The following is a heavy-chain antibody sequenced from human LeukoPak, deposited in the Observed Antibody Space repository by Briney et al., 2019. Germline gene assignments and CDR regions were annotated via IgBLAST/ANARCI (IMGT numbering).Heavy chain of an antibody. CDR3: SRGSGWLSVY. CDR1: GFTFGDYL. Sequence: PGGCLRLSCTASGFTFGDYLMSWLRQAPGKGLEWIGFISGGTTEYAASVKGRFTISRDDSTSIAYLQMNSLTTEDTAVYYCSRGSGWLSVYWGQGTLVTVSS. V-gene: IGHV3-49*03. CDR2: ISGGTT. D-gene: IGHD6-19*01. J-gene: IGHJ4*02.